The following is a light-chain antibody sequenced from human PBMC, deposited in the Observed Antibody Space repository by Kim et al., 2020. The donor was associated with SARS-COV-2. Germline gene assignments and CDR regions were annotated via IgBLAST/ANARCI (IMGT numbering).Light chain of an antibody. V-gene: IGKV1-5*01. Sequence: VGDSVTSTCRASENIGSSLAWYQQKPGKAPKHLIFYVSSLDSGVPSRFSDSGSGTEFTLTLSSLQPDDFATYFCQQYLSSAPSVSFGAGTQVDIK. CDR3: QQYLSSAPSVS. J-gene: IGKJ3*01. CDR2: YVS. CDR1: ENIGSS.